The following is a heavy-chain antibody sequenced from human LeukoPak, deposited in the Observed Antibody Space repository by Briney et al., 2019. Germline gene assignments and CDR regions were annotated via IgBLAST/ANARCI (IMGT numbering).Heavy chain of an antibody. J-gene: IGHJ4*02. CDR3: ARDRAAKYYYDSSGYYYFDY. CDR1: GYTFTGYY. Sequence: ASVKVSCKASGYTFTGYYMHWVRQAPGQGLEWMGWINPNSGGTNYAQKFQGRVTMTRDTSISTAYMELSRLRSDDTAVYYRARDRAAKYYYDSSGYYYFDYWGQGTLVTVSS. D-gene: IGHD3-22*01. CDR2: INPNSGGT. V-gene: IGHV1-2*02.